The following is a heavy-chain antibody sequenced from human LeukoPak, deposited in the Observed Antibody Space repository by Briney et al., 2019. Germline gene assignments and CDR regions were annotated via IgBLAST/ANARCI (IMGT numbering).Heavy chain of an antibody. CDR1: GYTLTSYG. D-gene: IGHD2-2*01. CDR3: ARDGIRYIEVPAASDAFDI. J-gene: IGHJ3*02. CDR2: ISAYNGNT. V-gene: IGHV1-18*01. Sequence: ASVKVSCKASGYTLTSYGISWVRQAPGQGLEWMGWISAYNGNTNYAQKLQGRVTMTTDTSTSTAYMELRSLRSDDTAVYYCARDGIRYIEVPAASDAFDIWGQGTMVTVSS.